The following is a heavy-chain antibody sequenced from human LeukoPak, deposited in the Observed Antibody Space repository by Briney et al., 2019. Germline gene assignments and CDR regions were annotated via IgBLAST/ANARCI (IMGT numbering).Heavy chain of an antibody. CDR1: GGSISSSSYY. Sequence: PSETLSLTCTVSGGSISSSSYYWGWIRQPPGKGLEWIGSIYYSGSTYYNPSLKSRVTISVDTSKNQFSLKLSSVTAADTAVYYCARAAMVRGVDVVSKILNYFDYWGQGTLVTVSS. V-gene: IGHV4-39*07. D-gene: IGHD3-10*01. CDR3: ARAAMVRGVDVVSKILNYFDY. J-gene: IGHJ4*02. CDR2: IYYSGST.